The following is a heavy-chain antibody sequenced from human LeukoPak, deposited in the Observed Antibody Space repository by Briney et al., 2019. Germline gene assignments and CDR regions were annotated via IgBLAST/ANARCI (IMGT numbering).Heavy chain of an antibody. Sequence: SETLTLTCAVYGGSFKGYYWSWIRQPPGKGLEWIGEIKHSGSTNYNPSLKSRVTISVDTSKNQFSLKLSSVTAADTAVYYCARGARRGIVVVPAATKYYFDYWGQGTLVTVSS. V-gene: IGHV4-34*01. CDR3: ARGARRGIVVVPAATKYYFDY. D-gene: IGHD2-2*01. J-gene: IGHJ4*02. CDR1: GGSFKGYY. CDR2: IKHSGST.